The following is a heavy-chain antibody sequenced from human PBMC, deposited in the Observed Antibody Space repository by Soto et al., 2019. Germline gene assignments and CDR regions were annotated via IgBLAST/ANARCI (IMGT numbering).Heavy chain of an antibody. D-gene: IGHD3-16*01. CDR3: ASLLYDYVWGSSRSASGQAQDFDY. CDR2: ISYDGSNK. V-gene: IGHV3-30-3*01. J-gene: IGHJ4*02. Sequence: QVQLVESGGGVVQPGRSLRLSCAASGFTFSSYAMHWVRQAPGKGLEWVAVISYDGSNKYYADSVKGRFTISRDNSKNTLYLKMNSLRAEDTAVYYCASLLYDYVWGSSRSASGQAQDFDYWGQGTLVTVSS. CDR1: GFTFSSYA.